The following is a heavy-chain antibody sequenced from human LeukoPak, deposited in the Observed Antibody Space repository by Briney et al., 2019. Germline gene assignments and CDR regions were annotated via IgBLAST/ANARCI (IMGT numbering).Heavy chain of an antibody. Sequence: PSETLSLTCTVSGGSISSSSYYWGWIRRPPGKGLEWIGSIYYSGSTYYNPSLKSRVTISVDTSKNQFSLKLSSVTAADTAVYYCARTTYDFWSGYYEYYFDYWGQGTLVTVSS. J-gene: IGHJ4*02. CDR1: GGSISSSSYY. CDR3: ARTTYDFWSGYYEYYFDY. D-gene: IGHD3-3*01. V-gene: IGHV4-39*01. CDR2: IYYSGST.